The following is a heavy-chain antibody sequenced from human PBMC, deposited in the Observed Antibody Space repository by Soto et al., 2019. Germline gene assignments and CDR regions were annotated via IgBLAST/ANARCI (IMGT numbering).Heavy chain of an antibody. D-gene: IGHD2-2*01. Sequence: ASVKVSCKASGGTFSSYAISWVRQAPGQGLEWMGGIIPIFGTANYAQKFQGRVTITADKSTSTAYMELSSLRSEDTAVYYCARWDCSSTSCHNWFDPWGQGTLVTVSS. CDR3: ARWDCSSTSCHNWFDP. J-gene: IGHJ5*02. CDR1: GGTFSSYA. CDR2: IIPIFGTA. V-gene: IGHV1-69*06.